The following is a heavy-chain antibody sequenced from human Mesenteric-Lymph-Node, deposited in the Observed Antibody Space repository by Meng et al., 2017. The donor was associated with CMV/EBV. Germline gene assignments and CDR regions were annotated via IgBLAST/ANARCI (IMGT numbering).Heavy chain of an antibody. CDR1: GFTFSSYS. J-gene: IGHJ3*02. CDR2: ISSSSSTI. CDR3: ASGTPKGGYYDFWSGYYAFDI. Sequence: GGSLRLSCAASGFTFSSYSMNWVRQAPGKGLEWVSYISSSSSTIYYADSVKGRFTISRDNAKNSLYLQMNSLRAEDTAVYYCASGTPKGGYYDFWSGYYAFDIWGQGTMVTVSS. D-gene: IGHD3-3*01. V-gene: IGHV3-48*04.